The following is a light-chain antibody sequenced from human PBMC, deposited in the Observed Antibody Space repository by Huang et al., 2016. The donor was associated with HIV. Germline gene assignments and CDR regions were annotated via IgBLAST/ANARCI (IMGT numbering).Light chain of an antibody. CDR1: KNINTY. J-gene: IGKJ5*01. CDR3: QQGYSALIT. Sequence: DILLTQSPSSLSASVGDRVTITCRAMKNINTYLNWYQQKPGKAPNLLIHSASTLQTGVPSRFSGSGSGTDFTLTVNSLQPEDSATYYCQQGYSALITFGQGTRL. CDR2: SAS. V-gene: IGKV1-39*01.